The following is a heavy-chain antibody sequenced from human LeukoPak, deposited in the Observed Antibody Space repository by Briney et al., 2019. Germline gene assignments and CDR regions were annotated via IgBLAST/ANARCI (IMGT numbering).Heavy chain of an antibody. J-gene: IGHJ4*02. Sequence: GGSLRLSCAASGFTFSRHAMSWVRQVPGKGLEWVSSISRSGDGTYYADSVKGRFTISRDNSKNTLYLQMNSLRAEDTAVYYCVRASDGCSTSSCSFDYWGQGTLVTVSS. CDR2: ISRSGDGT. CDR3: VRASDGCSTSSCSFDY. CDR1: GFTFSRHA. V-gene: IGHV3-23*01. D-gene: IGHD2-2*01.